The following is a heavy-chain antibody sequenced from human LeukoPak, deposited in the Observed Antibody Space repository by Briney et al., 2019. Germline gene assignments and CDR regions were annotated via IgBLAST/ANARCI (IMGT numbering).Heavy chain of an antibody. V-gene: IGHV3-53*01. Sequence: GGSLRLSCAASGFTVSSNYMTWVRQTPGKGLEWVSVLYSDGRTYYADFVKGRFTISRDDSKNTLYLQMNSLRGDDTAVYYCAQDIGWLQFAYWGQGTLVTVSS. D-gene: IGHD5-24*01. CDR2: LYSDGRT. CDR3: AQDIGWLQFAY. CDR1: GFTVSSNY. J-gene: IGHJ4*02.